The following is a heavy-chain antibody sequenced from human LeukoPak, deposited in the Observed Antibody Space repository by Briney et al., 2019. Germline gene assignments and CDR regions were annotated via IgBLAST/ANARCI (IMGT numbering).Heavy chain of an antibody. CDR2: ISGGGSTT. J-gene: IGHJ1*01. V-gene: IGHV3-23*01. D-gene: IGHD5-24*01. CDR1: AFTFSNFA. Sequence: GGSLSLSCAASAFTFSNFAMVWVRQAQGQGREWVSAISGGGSTTYSAESVEGRFTISRDNSKNTLYLQMNSLRAEDTAVYYCARDLDDYNAFPPFFQHWGQGTLVTVSS. CDR3: ARDLDDYNAFPPFFQH.